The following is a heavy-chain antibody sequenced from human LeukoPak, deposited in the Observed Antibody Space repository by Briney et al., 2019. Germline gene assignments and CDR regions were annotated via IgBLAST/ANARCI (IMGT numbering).Heavy chain of an antibody. V-gene: IGHV4-59*08. Sequence: SETLSLTCTVSGGSMSSYYWSWIRQPPGKGLEWIGYIYYSGTTKYNPSLKSRVTISVDTSKNQFSLKLSSVTAADTAVYYCARHVGGSRYYDFWSGYYSDFWGQGTLVTVSS. CDR2: IYYSGTT. CDR3: ARHVGGSRYYDFWSGYYSDF. D-gene: IGHD3-3*01. CDR1: GGSMSSYY. J-gene: IGHJ4*02.